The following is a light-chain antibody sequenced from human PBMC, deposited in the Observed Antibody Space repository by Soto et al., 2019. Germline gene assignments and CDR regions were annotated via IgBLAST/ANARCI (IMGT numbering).Light chain of an antibody. CDR3: HQYGSSSWT. Sequence: EIVLTQSPATLSVSPGDRATLSCRASQYIGSTIAWYQQRSGQAPRLLIFDASSRPPTVPARFSGSVSGTDFTLTISRLEPEDFAVYYCHQYGSSSWTFGQGTKVDIK. V-gene: IGKV3-20*01. CDR1: QYIGST. J-gene: IGKJ1*01. CDR2: DAS.